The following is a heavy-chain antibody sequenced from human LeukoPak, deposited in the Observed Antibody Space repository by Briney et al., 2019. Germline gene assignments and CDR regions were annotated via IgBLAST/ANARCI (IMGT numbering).Heavy chain of an antibody. J-gene: IGHJ5*02. CDR3: ARGADIVVVPAASNWFDP. CDR2: ISAYNGNT. V-gene: IGHV1-18*01. D-gene: IGHD2-2*01. CDR1: GYTFTSYG. Sequence: ASVKVSCKASGYTFTSYGISWVRQAPGQGLEWMGWISAYNGNTNYAQKFQGRVTITADKSTSTAYMELSSLRSEDTAVYYCARGADIVVVPAASNWFDPWGQGTLVTVSS.